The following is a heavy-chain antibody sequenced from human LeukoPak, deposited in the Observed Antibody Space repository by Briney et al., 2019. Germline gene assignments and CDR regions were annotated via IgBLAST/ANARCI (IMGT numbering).Heavy chain of an antibody. CDR1: GFTFSSYA. J-gene: IGHJ4*02. Sequence: PGASLRLSCAASGFTFSSYAMTWVRQAPGKGLEWVSTISGSGGSTYYADSVKGRFTISRDDSKDTVYLQLNSLRAEDTAVYYCAKDSRSLPYCFDFWGQGTLVTVSS. V-gene: IGHV3-23*01. CDR3: AKDSRSLPYCFDF. CDR2: ISGSGGST.